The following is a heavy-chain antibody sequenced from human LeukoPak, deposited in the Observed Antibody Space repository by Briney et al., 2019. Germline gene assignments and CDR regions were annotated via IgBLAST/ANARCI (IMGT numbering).Heavy chain of an antibody. D-gene: IGHD6-6*01. J-gene: IGHJ4*02. CDR3: ARSPKAARTKFDY. Sequence: SETLSLTCAVYGGSFSGYYWSWIRQPPGKGLEWIGEINHSGSTNYNPSLKSRVTISVDTSKNQFSLKLSSVTAADTAVYYCARSPKAARTKFDYWGQGTLVTVSS. V-gene: IGHV4-34*01. CDR1: GGSFSGYY. CDR2: INHSGST.